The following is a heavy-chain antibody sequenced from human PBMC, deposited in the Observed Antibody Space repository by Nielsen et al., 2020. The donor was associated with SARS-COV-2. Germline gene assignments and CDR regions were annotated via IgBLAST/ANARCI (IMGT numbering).Heavy chain of an antibody. D-gene: IGHD4-17*01. CDR1: GFTFSDYY. V-gene: IGHV3-11*03. CDR2: ISTSSSYT. J-gene: IGHJ4*02. Sequence: GGSLRLSCAASGFTFSDYYVSWIRQAPGKGLEWVSNISTSSSYTNYADSVKGRFTISRDNAKNSLYLQMNSLRAEDTAVYYCARHHYGDYVWNDYWGQGTLVTVSS. CDR3: ARHHYGDYVWNDY.